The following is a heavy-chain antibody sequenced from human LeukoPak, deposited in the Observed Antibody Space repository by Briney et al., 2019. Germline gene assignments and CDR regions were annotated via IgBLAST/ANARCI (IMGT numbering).Heavy chain of an antibody. Sequence: GGSLRLSCAASGFTFSSYAMHWVRQAPGKGLEWVADISYAGSNKYYADSVKGRFTISRDNSENTLYLQMNSLRAEDTAVYYCARDSVEQWLIYYFDYWGQGTLVTVSS. CDR3: ARDSVEQWLIYYFDY. CDR1: GFTFSSYA. J-gene: IGHJ4*02. CDR2: ISYAGSNK. D-gene: IGHD6-19*01. V-gene: IGHV3-30-3*01.